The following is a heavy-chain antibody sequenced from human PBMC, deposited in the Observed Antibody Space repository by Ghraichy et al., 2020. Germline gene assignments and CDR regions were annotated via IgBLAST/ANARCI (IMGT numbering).Heavy chain of an antibody. CDR3: ARGDPYYSDNSGYHSDAFDI. J-gene: IGHJ3*02. V-gene: IGHV1-2*06. Sequence: ASVKVSCKASGYTFTGYYIHWVRQAPGQGLEWMGRINPNSGGTNSAPRFQGRVTMTRDTSSSTVYMELSRLRSDDAAVYYCARGDPYYSDNSGYHSDAFDIWGQGTKVTVSS. D-gene: IGHD3-22*01. CDR2: INPNSGGT. CDR1: GYTFTGYY.